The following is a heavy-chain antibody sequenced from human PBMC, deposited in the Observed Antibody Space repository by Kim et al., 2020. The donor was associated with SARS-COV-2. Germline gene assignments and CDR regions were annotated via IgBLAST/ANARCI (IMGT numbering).Heavy chain of an antibody. CDR3: ARLGTPEPSNWFDP. CDR2: IYYSGST. CDR1: GGSISSGGYY. Sequence: SETLSLTCTVSGGSISSGGYYWSWIRQHPGKGLEWIGYIYYSGSTYYNPSLKSRVTISVDTSKNQFSLKLSSVTAADTAVYYFARLGTPEPSNWFDPWGQGTLVTVSS. V-gene: IGHV4-31*03. J-gene: IGHJ5*02. D-gene: IGHD1-26*01.